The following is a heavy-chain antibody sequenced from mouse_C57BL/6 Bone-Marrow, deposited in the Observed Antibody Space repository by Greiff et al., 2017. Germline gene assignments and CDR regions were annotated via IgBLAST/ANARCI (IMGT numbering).Heavy chain of an antibody. CDR2: ISDGGSYT. D-gene: IGHD2-5*01. V-gene: IGHV5-4*03. CDR3: ARVNDSNWKYYFDY. CDR1: GFTFSSYA. Sequence: DVMLVESGGGLVKPGGSLKLSCAASGFTFSSYAMSWVRQTPEKRLEWVATISDGGSYTYYPANVKGRFTISRDNAKNNLYLQMGHLKSEDTAMYYCARVNDSNWKYYFDYGGQGTTLTVSS. J-gene: IGHJ2*01.